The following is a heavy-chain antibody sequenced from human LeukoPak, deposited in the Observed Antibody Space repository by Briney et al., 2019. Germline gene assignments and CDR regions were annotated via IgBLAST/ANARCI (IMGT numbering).Heavy chain of an antibody. V-gene: IGHV3-23*01. J-gene: IGHJ4*02. CDR2: ILGSGRSA. CDR3: SKWGDYDVLTGYYDSDF. CDR1: GFTFNNYA. Sequence: GGSLRLSCAASGFTFNNYAMSWVRQAPGKGLEWVSAILGSGRSAYYADSVKGRFTISRDNSKNSLFLQMNSLRVEDTALYYCSKWGDYDVLTGYYDSDFWGQGTLVTVSA. D-gene: IGHD3-9*01.